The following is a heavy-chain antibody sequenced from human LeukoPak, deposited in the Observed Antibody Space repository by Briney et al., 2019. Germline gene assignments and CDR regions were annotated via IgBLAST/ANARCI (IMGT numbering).Heavy chain of an antibody. CDR1: GYTFTGYY. J-gene: IGHJ5*02. D-gene: IGHD6-13*01. V-gene: IGHV1-2*02. Sequence: ASVKVSCKASGYTFTGYYMHWVRQAPGQGLERMGWINPNSGGTNYAQKFQGRVTMTRDTSISTAYMELSRLRSDDTAVYYCARLKQQLVHWWFDPWGQGTLVTVSS. CDR2: INPNSGGT. CDR3: ARLKQQLVHWWFDP.